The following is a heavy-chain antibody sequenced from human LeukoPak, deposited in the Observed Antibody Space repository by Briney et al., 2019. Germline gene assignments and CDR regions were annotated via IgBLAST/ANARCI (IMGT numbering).Heavy chain of an antibody. V-gene: IGHV1-18*01. CDR3: ARDRGPKYQLLY. J-gene: IGHJ4*02. CDR2: ISAYSDHK. Sequence: ASVKVSCKASGYTFIAYGLSWVRQAPGQGLEWMGWISAYSDHKDYAQKFQDRVTITTDTSTGTAYMELTSLTSDDTAVYYCARDRGPKYQLLYWGQGTLVTVSS. D-gene: IGHD2-2*01. CDR1: GYTFIAYG.